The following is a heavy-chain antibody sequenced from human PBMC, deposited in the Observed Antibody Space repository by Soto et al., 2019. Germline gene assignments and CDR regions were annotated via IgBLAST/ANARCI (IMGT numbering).Heavy chain of an antibody. V-gene: IGHV4-59*01. CDR2: IYYSGST. J-gene: IGHJ5*02. D-gene: IGHD4-4*01. CDR3: ARVVTTVTTNWFDP. Sequence: SETLSLTCTVSGGSISSYYWSWIRQPPGKGLEWIGYIYYSGSTNYNPSLKSRVTISVDTSKNQFSLKLSSVTAADTAVYYCARVVTTVTTNWFDPWGQGTLVTVSS. CDR1: GGSISSYY.